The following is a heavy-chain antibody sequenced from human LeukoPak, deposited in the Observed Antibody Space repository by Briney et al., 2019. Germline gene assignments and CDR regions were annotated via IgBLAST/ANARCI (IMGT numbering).Heavy chain of an antibody. V-gene: IGHV5-51*01. D-gene: IGHD3-10*01. CDR3: ARPMVRGGVYYYYGMDV. Sequence: GESLKISCKGSGYSFTNYWIGWVRQVPGKGLEWMGIIYPGDSDTRYSPSFQGQVTISADKSISTAYLQWSSLKASDTAMYYCARPMVRGGVYYYYGMDVWGQGTTVTVSS. CDR1: GYSFTNYW. J-gene: IGHJ6*02. CDR2: IYPGDSDT.